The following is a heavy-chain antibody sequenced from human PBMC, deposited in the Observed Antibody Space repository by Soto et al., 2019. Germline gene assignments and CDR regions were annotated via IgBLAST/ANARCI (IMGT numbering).Heavy chain of an antibody. CDR2: IHGDGDYM. Sequence: EVQLLDSGGGLVQPGGSLRLSGAASGFTFSCCAMSWVRQAPGKGLEWVSTIHGDGDYMQYTDSVKGRFTISRDNSRNTLYLQMDSLRGDDTAVYYCVKNRGGGSYTTWSFASWGRGTLVTVSS. CDR1: GFTFSCCA. CDR3: VKNRGGGSYTTWSFAS. D-gene: IGHD1-26*01. V-gene: IGHV3-23*01. J-gene: IGHJ2*01.